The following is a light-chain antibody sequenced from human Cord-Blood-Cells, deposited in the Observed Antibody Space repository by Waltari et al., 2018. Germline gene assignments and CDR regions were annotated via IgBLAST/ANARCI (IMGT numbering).Light chain of an antibody. CDR1: SSDVGSYNL. V-gene: IGLV2-23*01. J-gene: IGLJ3*02. Sequence: QSALTQPASVSGSPGQSITISCTGTSSDVGSYNLVSWYQQHPGKAPNLMIYEGSKRPSGVAHRFSGSKSGNTASLTISGLQAEDEADYYCCSYAGSSDVFGGGTKLTVL. CDR3: CSYAGSSDV. CDR2: EGS.